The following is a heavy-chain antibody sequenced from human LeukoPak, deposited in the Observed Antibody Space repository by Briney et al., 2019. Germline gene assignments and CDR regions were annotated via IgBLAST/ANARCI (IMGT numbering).Heavy chain of an antibody. Sequence: GGSLRLCCAASGFTFSSYTMNWVRQAPGKGLEWVSSITGSSYDIYYADSVRGRFTISRDNAKNSLFLQMNSLRAEDTALYYCTRDADPIELKDYWGQGTLVTVSS. CDR2: ITGSSYDI. D-gene: IGHD3-10*01. CDR1: GFTFSSYT. CDR3: TRDADPIELKDY. J-gene: IGHJ4*02. V-gene: IGHV3-21*06.